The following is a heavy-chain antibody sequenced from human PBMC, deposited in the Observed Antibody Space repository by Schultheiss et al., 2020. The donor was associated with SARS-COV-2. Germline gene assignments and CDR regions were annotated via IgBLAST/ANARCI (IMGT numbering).Heavy chain of an antibody. CDR3: AKVLGGCSGGSCYSGYYYYMDV. CDR2: ISSSGSTI. CDR1: GFTFSDYY. D-gene: IGHD2-15*01. V-gene: IGHV3-11*04. J-gene: IGHJ6*03. Sequence: GGSLRLSCAASGFTFSDYYMSWIRQAPGKGLEWVSYISSSGSTIYYADSVKGRFTISRDNAKNSLYLQMNSLRAEDTAVYYCAKVLGGCSGGSCYSGYYYYMDVWGKGTTVTVSS.